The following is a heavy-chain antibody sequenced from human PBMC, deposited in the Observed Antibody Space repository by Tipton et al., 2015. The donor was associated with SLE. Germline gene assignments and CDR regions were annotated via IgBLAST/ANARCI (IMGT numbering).Heavy chain of an antibody. V-gene: IGHV3-11*04. CDR2: ISSSGSTI. D-gene: IGHD3-22*01. CDR1: GFTFSGYY. CDR3: ARDHYYLDSSGVYAFDI. J-gene: IGHJ3*02. Sequence: GSLRLSCATSGFTFSGYYMSWIRQAPGKGLEWLSYISSSGSTIFYADSVKGRFTISRDNAINSLYLQMNSLRAEDTAMYYCARDHYYLDSSGVYAFDIWGQGTMVTVSS.